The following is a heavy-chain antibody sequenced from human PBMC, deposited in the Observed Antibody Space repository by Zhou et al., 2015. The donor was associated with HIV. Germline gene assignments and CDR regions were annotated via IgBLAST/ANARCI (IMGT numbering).Heavy chain of an antibody. J-gene: IGHJ2*01. CDR2: IIPTFNTA. CDR3: ARRRGGNFPSGWYFDL. D-gene: IGHD4-23*01. Sequence: QVQLVQSGAEVKKPGSSVKVSCKASGGTFSNYGISWVRQAPGQGLEWMGGIIPTFNTASYAQKFQGRVTITADKSTNTAYINLSSLRSEDTAVYYCARRRGGNFPSGWYFDLWGRGTLVTVSS. CDR1: GGTFSNYG. V-gene: IGHV1-69*06.